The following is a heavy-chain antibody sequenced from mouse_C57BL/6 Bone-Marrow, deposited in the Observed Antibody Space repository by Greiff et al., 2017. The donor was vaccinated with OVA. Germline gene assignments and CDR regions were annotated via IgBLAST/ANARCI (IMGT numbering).Heavy chain of an antibody. D-gene: IGHD2-2*01. J-gene: IGHJ3*01. Sequence: VQLKESGGDLVKPGGSLKLSCAASGFTFSSYGMSWVRQTPDKRLEWVATISSGGSYTYYPDSVKGRFTISRDNAKNTLYLQMSSLKSEDTAMYYCARQEIDYGYDEGLAYWGQGTLVTVSA. V-gene: IGHV5-6*01. CDR2: ISSGGSYT. CDR1: GFTFSSYG. CDR3: ARQEIDYGYDEGLAY.